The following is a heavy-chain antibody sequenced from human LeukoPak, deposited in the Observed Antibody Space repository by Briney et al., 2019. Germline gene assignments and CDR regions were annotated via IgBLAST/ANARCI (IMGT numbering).Heavy chain of an antibody. CDR1: GFTFSSYA. J-gene: IGHJ6*02. CDR2: IKQDGSEK. CDR3: ARSPPRYCSSTSCYHGYYYYGMDV. V-gene: IGHV3-7*01. Sequence: GGSLRLSCAASGFTFSSYAMSWVRQAPGKGLEWVANIKQDGSEKYYVDSVKGRFTISRDNAKNSLYLQMNSLRAEDTAVYYCARSPPRYCSSTSCYHGYYYYGMDVWGQGTTVTVSS. D-gene: IGHD2-2*01.